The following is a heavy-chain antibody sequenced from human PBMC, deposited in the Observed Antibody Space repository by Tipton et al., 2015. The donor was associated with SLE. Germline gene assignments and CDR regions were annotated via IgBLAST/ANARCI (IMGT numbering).Heavy chain of an antibody. Sequence: LRLSCTVSGGSISSYYWSWIRQPPGKGLEWIGYIYYSGSTNYNSSLKSRVTISVDTSKNQFSLKLSSVTAADTAVYYCARLMINRGNWFDPWGQGTLVTVSS. CDR1: GGSISSYY. CDR2: IYYSGST. CDR3: ARLMINRGNWFDP. D-gene: IGHD3-16*01. V-gene: IGHV4-59*01. J-gene: IGHJ5*02.